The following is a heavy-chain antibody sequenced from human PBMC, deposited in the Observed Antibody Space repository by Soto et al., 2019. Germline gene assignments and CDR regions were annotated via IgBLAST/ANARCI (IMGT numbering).Heavy chain of an antibody. D-gene: IGHD3-3*01. CDR1: GGSFSGYY. J-gene: IGHJ4*02. V-gene: IGHV4-34*01. CDR2: INHSGST. Sequence: QVQLQQWGAGLLKPSEPLSLTCAVYGGSFSGYYWTWIRQPPGKGLEWIGEINHSGSTNYNPSLKSRVTISIDTSKNQFSLKLSSVTAADTAVYYCARVPTRRDFKAVAYWGQGTLATVSS. CDR3: ARVPTRRDFKAVAY.